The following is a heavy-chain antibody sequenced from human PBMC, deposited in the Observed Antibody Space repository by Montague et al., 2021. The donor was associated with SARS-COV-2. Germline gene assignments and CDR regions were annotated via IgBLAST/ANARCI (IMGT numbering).Heavy chain of an antibody. CDR2: VDHSGNT. J-gene: IGHJ4*02. CDR3: ARGPRAVQITPGFCY. Sequence: SETLSLTCAVYGGSFHIFSWGWIRQSPGKGLEWIGEVDHSGNTKYNPSLKSRVTISVDTSKNQFSLNLTSVTAADTAIYYCARGPRAVQITPGFCYWGQGTQVAVSS. CDR1: GGSFHIFS. D-gene: IGHD3-3*01. V-gene: IGHV4-34*01.